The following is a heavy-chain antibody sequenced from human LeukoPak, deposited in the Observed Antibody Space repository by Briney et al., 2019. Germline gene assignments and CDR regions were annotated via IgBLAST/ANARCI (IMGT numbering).Heavy chain of an antibody. Sequence: GGSLRLSCAASGFTFSSYGMSWVRQAPGKGLEWVSGISGSGGFTYYADSVKGRFTISRDNSKNTLYLQMNSLRAEDTAVYYCAKDRFGCSSTSCYSLDYWGQGTLVTVSS. V-gene: IGHV3-23*01. D-gene: IGHD2-2*01. CDR1: GFTFSSYG. CDR3: AKDRFGCSSTSCYSLDY. CDR2: ISGSGGFT. J-gene: IGHJ4*02.